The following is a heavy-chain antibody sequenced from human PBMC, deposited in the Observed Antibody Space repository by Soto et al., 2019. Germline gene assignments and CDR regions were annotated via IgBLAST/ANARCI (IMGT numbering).Heavy chain of an antibody. CDR2: INSDGSSK. J-gene: IGHJ6*02. V-gene: IGHV3-74*01. Sequence: EVQLVESGGGLLQPGGPLKPSFEVSGSPLSNAGWHWSRQAPGKGLVWVSHINSDGSSKNYADFVKGRFTIARDNAKNTVYLQMNSLRAEDTAVYYCARDRSYSLDVWGQGTTVTVSS. CDR3: ARDRSYSLDV. CDR1: GSPLSNAG.